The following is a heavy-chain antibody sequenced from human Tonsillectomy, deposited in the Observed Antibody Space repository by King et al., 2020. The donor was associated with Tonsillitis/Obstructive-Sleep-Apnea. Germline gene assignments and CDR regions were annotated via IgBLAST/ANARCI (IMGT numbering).Heavy chain of an antibody. J-gene: IGHJ3*02. V-gene: IGHV3-74*01. D-gene: IGHD1-26*01. CDR3: ARGGVPYASDI. CDR1: GFTFSSYL. CDR2: INGVGSRI. Sequence: VQLVESGGGLVQPGGSLRLSCAASGFTFSSYLMRWVRRAPGKGLVWVSSINGVGSRITYADSVKGRFTISRDNAKNTLYLQMNSLRAEDTAVYYCARGGVPYASDIWGQGKMVTVSS.